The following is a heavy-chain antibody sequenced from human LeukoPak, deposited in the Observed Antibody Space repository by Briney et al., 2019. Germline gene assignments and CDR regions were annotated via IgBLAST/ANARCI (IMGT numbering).Heavy chain of an antibody. D-gene: IGHD6-19*01. CDR1: GFTFCNAW. CDR3: TTPLIAVALYYFDY. J-gene: IGHJ4*02. CDR2: IKSKTDGGTT. V-gene: IGHV3-15*01. Sequence: GGSLRLSCAASGFTFCNAWMSWVRQAPGKGLEWVGRIKSKTDGGTTDYAAPVKGRFTISRDDSKNTLYLQMNSLKTEDTAVYYCTTPLIAVALYYFDYWGQGTLVTVSS.